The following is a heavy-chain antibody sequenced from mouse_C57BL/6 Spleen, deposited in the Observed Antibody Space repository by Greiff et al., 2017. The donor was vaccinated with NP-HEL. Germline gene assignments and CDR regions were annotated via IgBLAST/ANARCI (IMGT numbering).Heavy chain of an antibody. CDR3: ARHGGIGYYFDY. V-gene: IGHV5-9*01. J-gene: IGHJ2*01. D-gene: IGHD1-1*02. CDR2: ISGGGGNT. Sequence: EVHLVESGGGLVKPGGSLKLSCAASGFTFSSYTMAWVRQTPEKRLEWVATISGGGGNTYYPDSVKGRFTISRDNAKNTLYLQMSSLRSEDTALYYCARHGGIGYYFDYWGQGTTLTVSS. CDR1: GFTFSSYT.